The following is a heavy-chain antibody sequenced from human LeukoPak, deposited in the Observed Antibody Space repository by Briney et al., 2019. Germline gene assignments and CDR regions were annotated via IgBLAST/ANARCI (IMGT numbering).Heavy chain of an antibody. CDR2: IYYSGST. CDR1: GGSISSYY. V-gene: IGHV4-59*01. CDR3: ARVRGDYDILTGYYYGGAFDI. D-gene: IGHD3-9*01. Sequence: SETLSLTCTVSGGSISSYYWSWIRQPPGNGLEWIGYIYYSGSTNYNPSLKSRVTISVDTSKNQFSLKLSSVTAADTAVYYCARVRGDYDILTGYYYGGAFDIWGQGTMVTVSS. J-gene: IGHJ3*02.